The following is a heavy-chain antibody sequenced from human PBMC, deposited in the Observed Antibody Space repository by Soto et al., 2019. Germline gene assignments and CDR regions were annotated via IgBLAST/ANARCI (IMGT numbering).Heavy chain of an antibody. D-gene: IGHD3-3*01. CDR2: INAGNGNT. Sequence: ASVKVSCKASGFTLTNYAMHWVRQAPGQGLEWMGWINAGNGNTKYSQKFQGRVTITRDTSANTAYMELSSLRSEDTAVYYCAREDDVDYWGQGTLVTVSS. J-gene: IGHJ4*02. CDR3: AREDDVDY. V-gene: IGHV1-3*01. CDR1: GFTLTNYA.